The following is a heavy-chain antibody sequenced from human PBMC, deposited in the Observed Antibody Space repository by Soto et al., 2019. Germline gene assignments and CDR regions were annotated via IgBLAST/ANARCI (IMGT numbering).Heavy chain of an antibody. CDR2: ISGSGYNT. CDR3: AKGEWETHFDY. Sequence: EVQLLESGGGLVQPGGSLRLSCAASGFTFSSYAMNWVRQAPGKGREWVSGISGSGYNTYYADSVKGRFTISRDNSKNWLYLQMNSLRPEDTAVYYCAKGEWETHFDYWGQGTLVTVSS. CDR1: GFTFSSYA. J-gene: IGHJ4*02. V-gene: IGHV3-23*01. D-gene: IGHD1-26*01.